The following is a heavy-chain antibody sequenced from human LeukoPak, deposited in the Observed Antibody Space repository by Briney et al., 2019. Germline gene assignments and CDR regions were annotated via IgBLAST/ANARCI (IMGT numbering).Heavy chain of an antibody. CDR3: SRDRYESSGNHDTFDI. CDR1: GGSISSGGYY. Sequence: SETLSLTCTVSGGSISSGGYYWSWIRQHPGKGLEWIGHIYYSGSTYYNPSLKSRVIISVDTSKNQFYLKLSSVTAADTAVYYCSRDRYESSGNHDTFDIWGQGTMVTVSS. D-gene: IGHD3-22*01. J-gene: IGHJ3*02. V-gene: IGHV4-31*03. CDR2: IYYSGST.